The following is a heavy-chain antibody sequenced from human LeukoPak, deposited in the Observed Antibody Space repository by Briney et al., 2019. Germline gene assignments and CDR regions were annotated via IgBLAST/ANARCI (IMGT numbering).Heavy chain of an antibody. V-gene: IGHV3-30*02. Sequence: PGGSLRLSCAASGFTFSSYGMHWVRQAPGKGLEWVAFIRYDGSNKYYADSVKGRFTISRDNSKNTLYLQMNSLRAEDTAVYYCAKGVVWFGEFYFDYWGQGTLVTVSS. D-gene: IGHD3-10*01. CDR2: IRYDGSNK. CDR1: GFTFSSYG. CDR3: AKGVVWFGEFYFDY. J-gene: IGHJ4*02.